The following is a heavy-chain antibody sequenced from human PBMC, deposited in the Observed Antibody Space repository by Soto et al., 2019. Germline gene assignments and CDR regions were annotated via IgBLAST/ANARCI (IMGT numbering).Heavy chain of an antibody. J-gene: IGHJ4*02. CDR1: GGSVSSGSYY. CDR2: IYYSGST. CDR3: ANYPTTVTSAY. Sequence: QVQLQESGPGLVKPSETLSLTCTVSGGSVSSGSYYWSWIRQPPGKGLEWIGYIYYSGSTNYNPSLESRVTIAGDTSKNQSPLKLSSVTAAETAVYYCANYPTTVTSAYWGQGTLVTVSS. V-gene: IGHV4-61*01. D-gene: IGHD4-17*01.